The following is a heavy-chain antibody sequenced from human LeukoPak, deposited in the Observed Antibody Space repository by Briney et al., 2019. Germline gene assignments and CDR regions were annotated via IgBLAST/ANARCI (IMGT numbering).Heavy chain of an antibody. D-gene: IGHD6-19*01. CDR1: GFSFSSYN. CDR3: ARDASALY. V-gene: IGHV3-21*01. J-gene: IGHJ4*02. Sequence: PGGSLRLSCAASGFSFSSYNMNWVRQTPGKGLEWVSSITSSSTYTFYADSVKGRFTISRDNARDSLYLQMNSLRDDDTSVYFCARDASALYWGRGTLVTVSS. CDR2: ITSSSTYT.